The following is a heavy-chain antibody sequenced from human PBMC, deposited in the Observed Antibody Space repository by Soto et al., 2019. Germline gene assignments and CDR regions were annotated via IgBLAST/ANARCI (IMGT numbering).Heavy chain of an antibody. CDR1: GGSISPYY. V-gene: IGHV4-59*01. D-gene: IGHD1-26*01. J-gene: IGHJ4*02. CDR3: ARGVGSSPPRY. Sequence: SETLSLTCTVSGGSISPYYWSWIRQSPGKGLEWIGYISYSGNPYYSPSLKSRVIMSLDTSRNQITLKVASATAADTAVYFCARGVGSSPPRYWGQGTLVTVSS. CDR2: ISYSGNP.